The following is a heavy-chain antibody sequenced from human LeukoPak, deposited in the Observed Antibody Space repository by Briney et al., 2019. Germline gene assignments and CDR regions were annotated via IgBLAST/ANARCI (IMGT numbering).Heavy chain of an antibody. CDR2: IWYDGSNK. J-gene: IGHJ4*02. Sequence: GGSLRLSCAASGFTFSSYGMHWVRQAPGKGLEWVAIIWYDGSNKYYADSVKGRFTISRDNSKNTLYLQMNSLRAEDTAVYYCAKESGDVLYYFDYWGQGTLVTVSS. CDR1: GFTFSSYG. CDR3: AKESGDVLYYFDY. D-gene: IGHD2-21*02. V-gene: IGHV3-33*06.